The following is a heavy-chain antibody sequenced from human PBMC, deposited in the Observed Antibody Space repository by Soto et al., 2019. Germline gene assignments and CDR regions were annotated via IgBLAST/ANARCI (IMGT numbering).Heavy chain of an antibody. Sequence: QVQLVQSGAEVKKPGASVKVSCKASGYTFTSYGISWVRQAPGQGLEWMGWISAYNGNTNYAQKLQGRVTMTTDTSTSTAYMEVRSLRSDDTAVYYCARDQGYYDFWSGSPAWGYWGQGTLVTVSS. J-gene: IGHJ4*02. CDR3: ARDQGYYDFWSGSPAWGY. D-gene: IGHD3-3*01. CDR2: ISAYNGNT. V-gene: IGHV1-18*01. CDR1: GYTFTSYG.